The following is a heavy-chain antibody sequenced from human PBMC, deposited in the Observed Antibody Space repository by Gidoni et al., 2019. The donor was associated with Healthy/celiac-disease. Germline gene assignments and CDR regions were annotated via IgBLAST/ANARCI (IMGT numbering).Heavy chain of an antibody. J-gene: IGHJ4*02. V-gene: IGHV3-30*18. CDR2: ISYDGSNK. Sequence: QVQLVESGGGVVQPGRSLRLSCAASGFTFSSYGMHWVRQAPGKGLEWVAVISYDGSNKYYADSVKGRFTISRDNSKNTLYLQMNSLRAEDTAVYYCAKDTIRIAAAGLGGYFDYWGQGTLVTVSS. D-gene: IGHD6-13*01. CDR3: AKDTIRIAAAGLGGYFDY. CDR1: GFTFSSYG.